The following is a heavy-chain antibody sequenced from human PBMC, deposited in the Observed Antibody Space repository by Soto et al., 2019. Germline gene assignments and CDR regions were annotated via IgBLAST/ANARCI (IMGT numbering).Heavy chain of an antibody. CDR2: FDPEDGET. Sequence: GGPVKVSCKVSGYTLTELSMHWVRQAPGKGLEWMGGFDPEDGETIYAQKFQGRVTMTEDTSTDTAYMELSSLRSEDTAVYYCATDLTNWNYYWGQGTLVTVSS. J-gene: IGHJ4*02. V-gene: IGHV1-24*01. CDR3: ATDLTNWNYY. D-gene: IGHD1-7*01. CDR1: GYTLTELS.